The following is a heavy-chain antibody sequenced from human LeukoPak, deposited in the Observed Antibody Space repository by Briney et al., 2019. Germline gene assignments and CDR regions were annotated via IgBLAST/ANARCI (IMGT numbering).Heavy chain of an antibody. CDR3: ARVYGRYSSSWYYYFDY. CDR2: INPNSGGT. Sequence: ASVKVSCKASGYTFTGYYMHWVRQAPGHGLEWMGWINPNSGGTNYAQKFQGRVTMTRDTSISTAYMELSRLRSDDTAVYYCARVYGRYSSSWYYYFDYWGQGTLVTVSS. V-gene: IGHV1-2*02. D-gene: IGHD6-13*01. J-gene: IGHJ4*02. CDR1: GYTFTGYY.